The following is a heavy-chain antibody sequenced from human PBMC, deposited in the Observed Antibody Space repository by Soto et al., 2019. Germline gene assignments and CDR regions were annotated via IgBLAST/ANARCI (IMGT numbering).Heavy chain of an antibody. J-gene: IGHJ4*02. CDR1: GFTFTMYS. Sequence: WGSLRLSCASSGFTFTMYSMNWVRQAPGKGLEWVSSISSTTNYIYYGDSMKGRFTISIDNAKNSLYLEMNSLRAEDTAVYYCARESEDLPSNFDYWGQGTMVTVSS. V-gene: IGHV3-21*06. CDR3: ARESEDLPSNFDY. CDR2: ISSTTNYI.